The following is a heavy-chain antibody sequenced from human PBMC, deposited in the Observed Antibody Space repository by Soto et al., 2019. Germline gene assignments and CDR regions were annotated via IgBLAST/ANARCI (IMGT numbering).Heavy chain of an antibody. V-gene: IGHV3-23*01. J-gene: IGHJ4*02. CDR1: GFTFSNYP. CDR3: AKDPYCSSISCYAGNFYC. CDR2: ISDSGGTT. D-gene: IGHD2-2*01. Sequence: GGSLRLSCAASGFTFSNYPMSWVRQAPGKGLEWVSYISDSGGTTYYADSVKGRFTISRDNSKNTLYLQMNSLRAEDTAVYYCAKDPYCSSISCYAGNFYCWGQGALVTVSS.